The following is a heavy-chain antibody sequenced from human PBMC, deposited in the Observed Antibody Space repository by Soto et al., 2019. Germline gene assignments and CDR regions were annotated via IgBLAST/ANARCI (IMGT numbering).Heavy chain of an antibody. CDR2: IYDGGRT. D-gene: IGHD7-27*01. J-gene: IGHJ4*02. Sequence: SEALSLTCTVSAGSISTVDYWWSWIRQSPDMGLEWIGHIYDGGRTYNNPSLESRVTMSVDTSKSQLSLTLSSVSAADTAVYYCARGPSGDKVDSWGQGTLVTVS. V-gene: IGHV4-30-4*01. CDR1: AGSISTVDYW. CDR3: ARGPSGDKVDS.